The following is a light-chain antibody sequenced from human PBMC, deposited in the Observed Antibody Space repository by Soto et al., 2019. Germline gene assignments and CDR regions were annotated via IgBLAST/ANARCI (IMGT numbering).Light chain of an antibody. CDR1: QSLLHSNGYNY. V-gene: IGKV2-28*01. Sequence: DIVMTQSPLSLPVTPGEPASISCRSSQSLLHSNGYNYLDWYLQKPGQSPQLLIYLGSHRASGGPDTFSVCRPGTDSTLRISRVEAEDVGVYYCMQPLQTPLTFGPGTKVDSK. CDR3: MQPLQTPLT. J-gene: IGKJ3*01. CDR2: LGS.